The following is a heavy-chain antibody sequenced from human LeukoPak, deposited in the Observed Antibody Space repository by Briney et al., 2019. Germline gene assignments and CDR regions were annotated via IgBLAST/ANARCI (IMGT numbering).Heavy chain of an antibody. CDR3: AKAIGGSYYWYFDL. J-gene: IGHJ2*01. CDR1: GFTFDDYA. CDR2: ISWNSGSI. V-gene: IGHV3-9*01. D-gene: IGHD3-10*01. Sequence: GGSLRLSCAASGFTFDDYAVHWVRQAPGKGLEWVSGISWNSGSIGYGDSVKGRFTVSRDSAKNSLYLQMNSLRAEDTALYYCAKAIGGSYYWYFDLWGRGTLVTVSS.